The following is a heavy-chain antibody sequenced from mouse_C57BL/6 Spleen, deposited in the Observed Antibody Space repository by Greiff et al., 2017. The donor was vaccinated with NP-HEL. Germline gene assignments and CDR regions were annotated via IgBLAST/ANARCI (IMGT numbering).Heavy chain of an antibody. D-gene: IGHD1-1*01. CDR1: GFNIKDYY. Sequence: VQLQQSGAELVKPGASVKLSCTASGFNIKDYYMHWVKQRTEQGLEWIGRIDPEDGEPKYAPKFQGKATITADTSSNTAYLQLSSLTSEDTAVYYCAITTVVYFDYWGQGTTLTVSS. J-gene: IGHJ2*01. CDR2: IDPEDGEP. V-gene: IGHV14-2*01. CDR3: AITTVVYFDY.